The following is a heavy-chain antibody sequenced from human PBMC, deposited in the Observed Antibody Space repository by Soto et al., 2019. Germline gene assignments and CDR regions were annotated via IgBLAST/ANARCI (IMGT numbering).Heavy chain of an antibody. CDR1: GDTXXTGGXX. CDR3: AREGTIGSNAFAI. CDR2: TYHSGNP. Sequence: LSLTCTVSGDTXXTGGXXXXXXXXPPGKALEWIGHTYHSGNPYYNPSLKSRVIISVDRSKNQFSLKLSSVTAADTAVYYCAREGTIGSNAFAIWGQGTMVTVSS. V-gene: IGHV4-30-2*01. D-gene: IGHD1-1*01. J-gene: IGHJ3*02.